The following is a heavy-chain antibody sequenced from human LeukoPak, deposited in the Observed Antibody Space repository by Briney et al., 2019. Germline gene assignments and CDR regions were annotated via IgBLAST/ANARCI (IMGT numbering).Heavy chain of an antibody. J-gene: IGHJ4*02. CDR3: AREASLAARITY. CDR2: IYPGDSDT. Sequence: GESLKIACQGSGHNFISYWIAWVRQMPGKGLEWMAIIYPGDSDTRYSPYFEGRVSISVDKSITTAYPQWSSLKASDTAMYYCAREASLAARITYWGQGTQVTVSS. V-gene: IGHV5-51*01. D-gene: IGHD6-6*01. CDR1: GHNFISYW.